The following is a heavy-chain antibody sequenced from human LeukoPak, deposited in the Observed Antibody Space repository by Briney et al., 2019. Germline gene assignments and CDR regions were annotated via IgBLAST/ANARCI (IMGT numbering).Heavy chain of an antibody. D-gene: IGHD3-22*01. CDR2: IKQDGSEK. V-gene: IGHV3-7*01. J-gene: IGHJ5*02. CDR3: ARDLGQYYDTSDNWFDP. Sequence: GGSLRLSCAASGFTFSYAWMSWVRQAPGKGLEWVANIKQDGSEKYYVDSVKGRFTISRDNAKNSLYLQMSSLRAEDTAVYYCARDLGQYYDTSDNWFDPWGQGTLVTVSS. CDR1: GFTFSYAW.